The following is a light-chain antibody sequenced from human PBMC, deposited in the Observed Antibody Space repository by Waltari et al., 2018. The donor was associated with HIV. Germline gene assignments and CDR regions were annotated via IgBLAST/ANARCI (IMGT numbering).Light chain of an antibody. V-gene: IGLV2-14*03. CDR3: SSYTASSTLDVV. Sequence: QSALTQAASVSGSPGQSITISCTGSSSDIGAYNYVSWYQQPPDKVPKPGSYEVSNRPSGISNRFSGSKSGNTASLTISGLQADDEASYYCSSYTASSTLDVVFGGGTRLTVL. CDR1: SSDIGAYNY. J-gene: IGLJ2*01. CDR2: EVS.